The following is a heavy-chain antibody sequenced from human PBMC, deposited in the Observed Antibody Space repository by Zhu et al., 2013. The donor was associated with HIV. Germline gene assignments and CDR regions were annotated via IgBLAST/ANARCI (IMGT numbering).Heavy chain of an antibody. CDR1: EYTFTGYY. Sequence: QVQLVQSGAEVKKPGASVRVSCKASEYTFTGYYIHWMRQAPGQGLEWMGWINPSGGTKYAQKFQGRVTMTRDTSISTAYMELSRLTSDDTAVYYCARDGVTTTKNAFDYLGPKGQWSPSLQ. V-gene: IGHV1-2*02. CDR3: ARDGVTTTKNAFDY. CDR2: INPSGGT. D-gene: IGHD1-1*01. J-gene: IGHJ3*02.